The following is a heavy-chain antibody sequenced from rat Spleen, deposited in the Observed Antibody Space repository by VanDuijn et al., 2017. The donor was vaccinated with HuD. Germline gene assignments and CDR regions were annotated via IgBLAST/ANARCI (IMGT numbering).Heavy chain of an antibody. CDR2: ISSGGGYT. CDR3: ARHTPFNYGTVGDY. J-gene: IGHJ2*01. CDR1: GFTFSIYG. V-gene: IGHV5S13*01. Sequence: EVQLVESGGGLVQPGGSLKLSCAASGFTFSIYGMAWVRQTPTMGLEWVASISSGGGYTNYRDSVKGRFTISRDNAKSTLYLQMDSLRSEDTATYYCARHTPFNYGTVGDYWGQGVMVTVSS. D-gene: IGHD1-11*01.